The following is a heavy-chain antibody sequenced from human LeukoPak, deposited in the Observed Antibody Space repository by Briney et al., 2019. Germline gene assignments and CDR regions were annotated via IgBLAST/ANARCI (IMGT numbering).Heavy chain of an antibody. D-gene: IGHD2-2*01. J-gene: IGHJ4*02. V-gene: IGHV1-69*05. CDR1: GGTFSSYA. CDR3: ARGMLGYCSSTSCPYYFDY. CDR2: IIPIFGTA. Sequence: GASVKVSCKASGGTFSSYAISWVRQAPGQGLEWMGGIIPIFGTANYAQKFQGRVTITTDESTSTAYMELSSLRSEDTAVYYCARGMLGYCSSTSCPYYFDYWGQGTLVTVSS.